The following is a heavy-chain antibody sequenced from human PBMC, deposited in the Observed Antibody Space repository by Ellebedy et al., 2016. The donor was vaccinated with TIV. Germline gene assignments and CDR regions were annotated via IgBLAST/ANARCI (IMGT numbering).Heavy chain of an antibody. V-gene: IGHV3-11*06. J-gene: IGHJ4*02. Sequence: PGGSLRLSCAASGFTFSDYYMNWIRQAPGKGLEWVSYIGSSSTHTNYADSVKGRFTISGDNAKNSLYLQMNSLRAEDTAVYYCARDRGYDTFDYWGQGILVTVSS. CDR2: IGSSSTHT. CDR1: GFTFSDYY. CDR3: ARDRGYDTFDY. D-gene: IGHD5-12*01.